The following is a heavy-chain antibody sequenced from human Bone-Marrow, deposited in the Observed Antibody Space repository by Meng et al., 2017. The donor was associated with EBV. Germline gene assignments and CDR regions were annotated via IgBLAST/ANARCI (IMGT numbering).Heavy chain of an antibody. CDR3: AKRAKKSGGDHDDY. V-gene: IGHV3-23*04. J-gene: IGHJ4*02. D-gene: IGHD2-21*02. CDR2: IHGGGTNT. Sequence: EVQLVESGGALVQPGGSLRLSCAASGFDFSGDAMTWVRQTPGKGLEWVSAIHGGGTNTYYAYSVKGRFTISRDDSKSTLYLQMNSLRAEDTAVYYCAKRAKKSGGDHDDYWGQGTLVTVSS. CDR1: GFDFSGDA.